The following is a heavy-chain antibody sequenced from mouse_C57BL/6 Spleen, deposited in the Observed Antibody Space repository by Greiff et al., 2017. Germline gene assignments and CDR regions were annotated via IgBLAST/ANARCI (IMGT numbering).Heavy chain of an antibody. Sequence: QVQLQQPGAELVKPGASVKLSCKASGYTFTSYWMQWVNQRPGQGLEWIGEIDPSDSYTNYNQKFKGKATLTVDTSSSTAYMQLSSLTSEDSAVYYCARSGYYYGSSHWYFDVWGTGTTVTVSS. V-gene: IGHV1-50*01. CDR1: GYTFTSYW. J-gene: IGHJ1*03. CDR2: IDPSDSYT. D-gene: IGHD1-1*01. CDR3: ARSGYYYGSSHWYFDV.